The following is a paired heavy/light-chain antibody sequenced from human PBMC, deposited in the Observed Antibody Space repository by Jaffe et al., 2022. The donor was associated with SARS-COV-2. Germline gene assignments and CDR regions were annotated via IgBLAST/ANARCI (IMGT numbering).Heavy chain of an antibody. J-gene: IGHJ4*02. V-gene: IGHV3-11*01. CDR2: ISSSGSTI. CDR3: ARDLAGFGSSWTSYYFDY. CDR1: GFTFSDYY. Sequence: QVQLVESGGGLVKPGGSLRLSCAASGFTFSDYYMSWIRQAPGKGLEWVSYISSSGSTIYYADSVKGRFTISRDNAKNSLYLQMNSLRAEDTAVYYCARDLAGFGSSWTSYYFDYWGQGTLVTVSS. D-gene: IGHD6-13*01.
Light chain of an antibody. Sequence: QSALTQPPSASGSPGQSVTISCTGTSSDVGGYNYVSWYQQHPGKAPKLMIYEVSKRPSGVPDRFSGSKSGNTASLTVSGLQAEDEADYYCSSYAGSNNFAVVFGGGTKLTVL. CDR2: EVS. J-gene: IGLJ2*01. CDR3: SSYAGSNNFAVV. CDR1: SSDVGGYNY. V-gene: IGLV2-8*01.